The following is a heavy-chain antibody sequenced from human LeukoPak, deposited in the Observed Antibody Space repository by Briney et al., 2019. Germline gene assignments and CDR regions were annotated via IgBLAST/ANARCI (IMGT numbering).Heavy chain of an antibody. D-gene: IGHD3-10*01. CDR1: GYTFSTNG. J-gene: IGHJ5*02. CDR2: ISACNGNT. CDR3: ARDRGRAPFDP. V-gene: IGHV1-18*01. Sequence: ASVKVSCKASGYTFSTNGISWVRQAPGQGLEWMGWISACNGNTNYAQKLQGRVTMTTDASTSTAYMELRSLRSDDTAVYYCARDRGRAPFDPWGQGTLVTVSS.